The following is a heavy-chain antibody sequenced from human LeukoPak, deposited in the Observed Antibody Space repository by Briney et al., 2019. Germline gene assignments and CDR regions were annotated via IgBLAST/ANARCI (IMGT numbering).Heavy chain of an antibody. J-gene: IGHJ4*02. CDR1: GYTFTSYG. D-gene: IGHD3-10*01. CDR2: ISASNGNT. V-gene: IGHV1-18*01. Sequence: ASVKFSCKASGYTFTSYGISWVRQAPGQGLEWMGWISASNGNTNYAQKLQGRVTMTTDTSTSTAYMELRSLRSDDTAAYYCARDLPTILLWFGELSPRTDYFDYWGQGTLVTVSS. CDR3: ARDLPTILLWFGELSPRTDYFDY.